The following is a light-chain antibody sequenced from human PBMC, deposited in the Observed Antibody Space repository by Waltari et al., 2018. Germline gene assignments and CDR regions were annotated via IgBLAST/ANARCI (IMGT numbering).Light chain of an antibody. CDR1: QSVSRS. J-gene: IGKJ4*01. Sequence: ELVLTQSPAPLSLSPGERVTLSCRASQSVSRSLGWFLQKPGQAPKLLIYEASNRAPGLPGRFSGSGFGRDFTLTISSLEPEDFGVYYCQQRSVWPVTFGGGTKLEI. V-gene: IGKV3-11*02. CDR3: QQRSVWPVT. CDR2: EAS.